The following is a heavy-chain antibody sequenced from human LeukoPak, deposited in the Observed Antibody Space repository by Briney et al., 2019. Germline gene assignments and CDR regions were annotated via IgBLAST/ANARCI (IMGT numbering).Heavy chain of an antibody. CDR2: IRYDGSNK. V-gene: IGHV3-30*02. CDR1: GFTFSSYG. CDR3: AKDGPYGSGSYLPFQH. J-gene: IGHJ1*01. Sequence: GGSLRLSCAASGFTFSSYGMHWVRQAPGKGLEWVAFIRYDGSNKYYADSVKGRFTISRDNSKNTLYLQMNSLRAEDTAVYYCAKDGPYGSGSYLPFQHWGQGTLVTVSS. D-gene: IGHD3-10*01.